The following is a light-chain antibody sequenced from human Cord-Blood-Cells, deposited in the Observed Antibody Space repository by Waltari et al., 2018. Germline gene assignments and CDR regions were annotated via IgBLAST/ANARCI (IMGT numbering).Light chain of an antibody. J-gene: IGLJ1*01. CDR2: DVS. CDR3: SSYTSSSTLYV. Sequence: PGQSITISCTGTSSDVGGYNYVSWYQQHPGKAPKLMIYDVSNRPSGVSNRFSGSKSGNTASLTISGLQAEDEADYYCSSYTSSSTLYVFGTGTKVTVL. CDR1: SSDVGGYNY. V-gene: IGLV2-14*04.